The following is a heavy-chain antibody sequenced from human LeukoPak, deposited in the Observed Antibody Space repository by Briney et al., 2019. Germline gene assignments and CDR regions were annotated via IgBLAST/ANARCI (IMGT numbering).Heavy chain of an antibody. J-gene: IGHJ4*02. CDR1: GFTFSSYA. D-gene: IGHD6-13*01. CDR2: ISGSGGST. CDR3: AKRAAAGTSYFDY. Sequence: QTGGSLRLSCAASGFTFSSYAMSWVRQAPGKGLEWVSAISGSGGSTYYADSVKGRFTISRDNSKNTLYLQMNSLRAEDTAVCYCAKRAAAGTSYFDYWGQGTLVTVSS. V-gene: IGHV3-23*01.